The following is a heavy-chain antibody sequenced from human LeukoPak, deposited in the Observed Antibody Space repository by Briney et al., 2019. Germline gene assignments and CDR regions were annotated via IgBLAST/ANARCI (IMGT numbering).Heavy chain of an antibody. J-gene: IGHJ6*03. CDR3: AREGSSSWYANYYYYYYMDV. Sequence: GASVKVSCKASGYTFIGYYIHWVRQAPGQGLEWMGRISAYNGNTNYAQKLQGRVTMTTDTSTSTAYMELRSLRSDDTAVYYCAREGSSSWYANYYYYYYMDVWGKGTTVTVSS. CDR2: ISAYNGNT. V-gene: IGHV1-18*04. CDR1: GYTFIGYY. D-gene: IGHD6-13*01.